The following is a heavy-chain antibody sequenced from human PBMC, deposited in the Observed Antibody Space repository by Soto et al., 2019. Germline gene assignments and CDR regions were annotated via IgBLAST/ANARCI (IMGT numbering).Heavy chain of an antibody. CDR3: ARGRSTSYAWGLDV. CDR1: GGSISSGDYY. D-gene: IGHD2-2*01. V-gene: IGHV4-30-4*01. CDR2: IYYTGST. Sequence: PSETLSLTCTVSGGSISSGDYYWSWIRQSPEKGLEWIGYIYYTGSTNSNPSLKSRTSISVDTSKNQFSLKLNSVTAADTAVYYCARGRSTSYAWGLDVWGQGTTVTVSS. J-gene: IGHJ6*02.